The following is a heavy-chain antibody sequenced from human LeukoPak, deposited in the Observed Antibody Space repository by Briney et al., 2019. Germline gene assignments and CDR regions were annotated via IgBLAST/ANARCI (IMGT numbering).Heavy chain of an antibody. CDR3: ARRDNSGWYSLDY. D-gene: IGHD6-19*01. CDR2: ISHDATGT. CDR1: GFTFSNYP. Sequence: GGSLRLSCAASGFTFSNYPMSWVRQAPGKGLEWVSSISHDATGTYYADSVKGRFTISRDKSKYTLYLQMNGLRAEDTALYYCARRDNSGWYSLDYWGQGTLVTVSS. V-gene: IGHV3-23*01. J-gene: IGHJ4*02.